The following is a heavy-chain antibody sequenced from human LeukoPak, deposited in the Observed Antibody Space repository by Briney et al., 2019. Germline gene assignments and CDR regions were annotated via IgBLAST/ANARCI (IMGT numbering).Heavy chain of an antibody. Sequence: GGSLRLSCAASGFTFSSYWMSWVRQAPGKGLEWVANIKQDGSEKYYVDSVKGRFTISRDNAKNSLYLQMNSLRAEDTAVYYCARESFNYYDSSGYYRYSDYWGQGTLVTVSS. V-gene: IGHV3-7*01. D-gene: IGHD3-22*01. CDR1: GFTFSSYW. CDR2: IKQDGSEK. CDR3: ARESFNYYDSSGYYRYSDY. J-gene: IGHJ4*02.